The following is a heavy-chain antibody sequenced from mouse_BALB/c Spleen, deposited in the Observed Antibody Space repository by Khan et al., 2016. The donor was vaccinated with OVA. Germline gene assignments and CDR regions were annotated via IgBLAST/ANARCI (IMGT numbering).Heavy chain of an antibody. J-gene: IGHJ2*01. D-gene: IGHD3-1*01. Sequence: QIQLVQSGAELVRPGTSVKMSCKAAGYTFTNYWIGWVKQRPGHGLEWIGDTYPGGGYTNYNEKFKGKATLNADTSSSTAFMQLSGLTDEVSAIYFCTRREAARATWDYFDYWGQGTTLTVSS. CDR2: TYPGGGYT. V-gene: IGHV1-63*02. CDR3: TRREAARATWDYFDY. CDR1: GYTFTNYW.